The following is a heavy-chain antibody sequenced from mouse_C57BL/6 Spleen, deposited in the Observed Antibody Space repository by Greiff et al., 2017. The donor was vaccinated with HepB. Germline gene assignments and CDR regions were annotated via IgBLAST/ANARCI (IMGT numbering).Heavy chain of an antibody. CDR1: GFTFSSYA. Sequence: EVQGVESGEGLVKPGGSLKLSCAASGFTFSSYAMSWVRQTPEKRLEWVAYISSGGDYIYYADTVKGRFTISRDNARNTLYLQMSSLKSEDTAMYYCTRGDYDDYDVWFAYWGQGTLVTVSA. CDR3: TRGDYDDYDVWFAY. CDR2: ISSGGDYI. V-gene: IGHV5-9-1*02. J-gene: IGHJ3*01. D-gene: IGHD2-4*01.